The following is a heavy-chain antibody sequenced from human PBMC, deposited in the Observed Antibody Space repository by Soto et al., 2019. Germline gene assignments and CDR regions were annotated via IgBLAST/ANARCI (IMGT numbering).Heavy chain of an antibody. Sequence: SETLSLTCAVYGGSFSGYYWSWIRQPPGKGLEWIGEINHGGSTNYNPSLKSRVTISVDTSKNQFSLKLSSVTAADTAVYYCARTGYYYFDYWGQGTLVTVSS. D-gene: IGHD3-9*01. J-gene: IGHJ4*02. V-gene: IGHV4-34*01. CDR2: INHGGST. CDR3: ARTGYYYFDY. CDR1: GGSFSGYY.